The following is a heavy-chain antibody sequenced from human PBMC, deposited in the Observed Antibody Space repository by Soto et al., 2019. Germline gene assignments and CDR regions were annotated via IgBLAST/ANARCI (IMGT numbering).Heavy chain of an antibody. J-gene: IGHJ3*02. Sequence: EVQLLESGGGLVQPGGSLRLSCAVSGFTFRSYAMSWVRQAPGKXPXWVSVISAGGSNTYYAESVKGRFTISRDNSKNTLYLQMNSLRDEDTAVYYCAKKGLPRDAFDIWGQGTMVTVST. V-gene: IGHV3-23*01. CDR3: AKKGLPRDAFDI. CDR2: ISAGGSNT. CDR1: GFTFRSYA.